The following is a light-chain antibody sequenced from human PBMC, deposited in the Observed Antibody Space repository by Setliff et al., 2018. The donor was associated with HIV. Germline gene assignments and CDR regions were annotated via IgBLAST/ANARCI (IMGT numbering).Light chain of an antibody. Sequence: VLTQPPSASGTPGQRVTISCSGSSSNIGINYVYWYQQLPGTAPKLLIYSNNQRPSGVPDRFSGSKSGTSASLAISGLRSEDEADYYCAAWDDSLSGLYVFGAGTRSPS. V-gene: IGLV1-47*01. CDR1: SSNIGINY. CDR3: AAWDDSLSGLYV. CDR2: SNN. J-gene: IGLJ1*01.